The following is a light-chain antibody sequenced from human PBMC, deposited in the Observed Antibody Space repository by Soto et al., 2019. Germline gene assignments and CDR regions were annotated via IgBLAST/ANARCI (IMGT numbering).Light chain of an antibody. J-gene: IGLJ1*01. CDR3: QSYDSRLSAYV. CDR2: GNS. Sequence: QSVLAQPPSVSGAPGQKVTISCTGSSSNIGAGYDLHWYQQLPGTAPKLLLYGNSNRPSGVPDRFSGSKSGTSASLAITGLQAEDEADYYCQSYDSRLSAYVFGTGTKVIVL. V-gene: IGLV1-40*01. CDR1: SSNIGAGYD.